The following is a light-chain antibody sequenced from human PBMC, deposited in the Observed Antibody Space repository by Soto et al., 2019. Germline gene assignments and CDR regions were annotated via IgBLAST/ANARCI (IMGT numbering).Light chain of an antibody. V-gene: IGLV2-8*01. J-gene: IGLJ2*01. CDR3: SSYGGTNNLL. CDR1: RSDIGGYHY. Sequence: QSALTQPPSASGSPGQSVTISCTGGRSDIGGYHYVSWYQQRPGSAPQLIIYEVNRRPSGVPDRFSGSKSSNTASLTVSGLQAEDEDDYYCSSYGGTNNLLFGGGTKLTVL. CDR2: EVN.